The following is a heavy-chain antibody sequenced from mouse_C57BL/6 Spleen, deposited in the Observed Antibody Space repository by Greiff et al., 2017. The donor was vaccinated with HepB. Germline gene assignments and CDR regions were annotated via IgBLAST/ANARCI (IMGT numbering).Heavy chain of an antibody. D-gene: IGHD3-3*01. CDR3: VRHGGTGAY. J-gene: IGHJ3*01. CDR1: GFSFNTYA. CDR2: IRSKSNNYAT. V-gene: IGHV10-1*01. Sequence: EVQGVESGGGLVQPKGSLKLSCAASGFSFNTYAMNWVRQAPGKGLEWVARIRSKSNNYATYYADSVKDRFTISRDDSESMLYLQMNNLKTEDTAMYYCVRHGGTGAYWGQGTLVTVSA.